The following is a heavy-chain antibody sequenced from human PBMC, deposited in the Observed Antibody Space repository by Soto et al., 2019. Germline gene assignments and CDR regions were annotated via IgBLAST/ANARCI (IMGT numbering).Heavy chain of an antibody. CDR2: IYPGDSDT. V-gene: IGHV5-51*01. D-gene: IGHD6-6*01. CDR1: GYSFASYW. Sequence: PGESLKISCQGSGYSFASYWVGWVRQMPGKDLEWMGIIYPGDSDTRYIPSFQGQVTISAAKSLRTAYLQWTSLKASDTALYYCARTRSFTLGFYYDGVDVWGQGTTVTVSS. CDR3: ARTRSFTLGFYYDGVDV. J-gene: IGHJ6*02.